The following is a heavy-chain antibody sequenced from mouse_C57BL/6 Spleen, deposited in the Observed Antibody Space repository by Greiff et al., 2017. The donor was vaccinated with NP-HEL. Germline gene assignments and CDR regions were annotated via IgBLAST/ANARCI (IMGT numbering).Heavy chain of an antibody. D-gene: IGHD2-2*01. CDR3: ARRGGYDGFAY. J-gene: IGHJ3*01. CDR2: IYPRSGNT. CDR1: GYTFTSYG. V-gene: IGHV1-81*01. Sequence: QVQLQQSGAELARPGASVKLSCKASGYTFTSYGISWVKQRTGQGLEWIGEIYPRSGNTYSNEKFKGKATLTADKSSSTAYMELRSLTSEDSAVYFCARRGGYDGFAYWGQGTLVTVSA.